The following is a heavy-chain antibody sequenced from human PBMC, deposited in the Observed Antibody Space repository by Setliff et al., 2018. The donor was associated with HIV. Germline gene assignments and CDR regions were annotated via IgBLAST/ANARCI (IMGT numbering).Heavy chain of an antibody. J-gene: IGHJ6*03. CDR3: ARDAFDYTAYYYSYMDV. Sequence: ASVKVSCKASGYSFTNYYIHWVRQAPGQGLEWMGIINPSGGSTTYAQKFQGRVTMTRDTSTSTVYMELSSLRSEDTAVYYCARDAFDYTAYYYSYMDVWGKGTTVTVSS. D-gene: IGHD4-4*01. CDR1: GYSFTNYY. CDR2: INPSGGST. V-gene: IGHV1-46*01.